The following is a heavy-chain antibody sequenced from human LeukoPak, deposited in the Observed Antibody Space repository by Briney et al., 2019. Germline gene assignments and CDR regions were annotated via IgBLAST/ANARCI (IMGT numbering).Heavy chain of an antibody. Sequence: SETLSLTCAVYGGSFSGYYWSWIRQPPGKGLEWIGEINHSGSTNYNPSLKSRVTISVDTSKNQFSLKLSSVTAADTAVYYCARAITMFGVAHYYYMDVWGKGTTVTVSS. J-gene: IGHJ6*03. V-gene: IGHV4-34*01. CDR2: INHSGST. CDR1: GGSFSGYY. D-gene: IGHD3-3*01. CDR3: ARAITMFGVAHYYYMDV.